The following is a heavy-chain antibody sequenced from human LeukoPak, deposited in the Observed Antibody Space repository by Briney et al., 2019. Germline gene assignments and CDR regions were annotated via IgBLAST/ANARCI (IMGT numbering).Heavy chain of an antibody. V-gene: IGHV1-2*02. Sequence: GASVKVSCKASGDTFTAYYMHWVRQAPGQGLEWMGWINLNTGGTNYAQKFQGRVTMTRDTSISTAYMELSRLTSDDTAVYYCARVISPRVNSGSYYNGLDYFDQWGQGTLVTVSS. CDR2: INLNTGGT. J-gene: IGHJ4*02. CDR3: ARVISPRVNSGSYYNGLDYFDQ. CDR1: GDTFTAYY. D-gene: IGHD3-10*01.